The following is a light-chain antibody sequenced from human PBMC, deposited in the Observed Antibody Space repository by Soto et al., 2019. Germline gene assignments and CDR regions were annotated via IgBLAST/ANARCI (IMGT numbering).Light chain of an antibody. CDR1: QDISNH. CDR2: DAS. CDR3: QQYVDLPLT. J-gene: IGKJ4*01. V-gene: IGKV1-33*01. Sequence: DIQMTQSPSSLSASVGDRVTITCQASQDISNHLNWYQQKPGKAPKLLIFDASSVEAGVPSRFSRSGSGTHFTFTIHRRQAEDIATYFCQQYVDLPLTFGGGTKV.